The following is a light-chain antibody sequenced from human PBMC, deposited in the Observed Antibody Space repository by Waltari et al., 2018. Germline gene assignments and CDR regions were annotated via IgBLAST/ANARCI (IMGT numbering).Light chain of an antibody. CDR2: QDS. J-gene: IGLJ1*01. CDR3: QAWDSSLGV. V-gene: IGLV3-1*01. CDR1: KLGDKY. Sequence: SYELTQPPSVSVSPGQTASITCSGDKLGDKYACWYQQKPGQSPVLVSYQDSKRPSGTPERFSGSNSGNTATLTISGTQAMDEADYYCQAWDSSLGVFGTGTKVTVL.